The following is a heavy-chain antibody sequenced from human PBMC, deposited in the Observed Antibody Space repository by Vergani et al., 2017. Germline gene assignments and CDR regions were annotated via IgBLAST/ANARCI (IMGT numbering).Heavy chain of an antibody. V-gene: IGHV4-39*01. Sequence: QLHLQESGPGLVKPSETLSLTCTVSGGSITSSSYYWGWIRQPPEKGLEWIGNIYHSGSAYYNPSLKGRVTISVDTSKNQLSLEVTSVTAADTAIYFCARTESFILRYFHWALWGQGTLVTVSS. J-gene: IGHJ4*02. CDR3: ARTESFILRYFHWAL. D-gene: IGHD3-9*01. CDR2: IYHSGSA. CDR1: GGSITSSSYY.